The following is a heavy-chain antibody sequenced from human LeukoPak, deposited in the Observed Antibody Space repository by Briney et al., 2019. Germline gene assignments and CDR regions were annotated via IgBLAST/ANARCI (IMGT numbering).Heavy chain of an antibody. CDR1: DGSMSGYY. CDR2: IYYSGST. D-gene: IGHD6-19*01. CDR3: ARRVAVAGSYWYFDL. Sequence: SETLSLTCTVSDGSMSGYYWSWIRQPPGKGLEWIGYIYYSGSTNYNPSLKSRVTISVDTSKNQFSLKLSSVTAADTAVYYCARRVAVAGSYWYFDLWGRGTLVTVSS. J-gene: IGHJ2*01. V-gene: IGHV4-59*08.